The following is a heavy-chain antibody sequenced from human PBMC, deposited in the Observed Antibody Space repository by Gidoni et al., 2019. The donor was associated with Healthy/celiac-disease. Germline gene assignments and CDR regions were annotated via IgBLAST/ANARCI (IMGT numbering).Heavy chain of an antibody. Sequence: EVQLVESGGGLVQHGGSLRLSCAASGFTFSSYSMNWVRQAPGKGLEWVSYISSSSSTIYYADSVKGRFTISRDNAKNSLYLQMNSLRDEDTAVYYCARDSGGNSPRWYFDLWGRGTLVTVSS. CDR3: ARDSGGNSPRWYFDL. CDR2: ISSSSSTI. J-gene: IGHJ2*01. V-gene: IGHV3-48*02. D-gene: IGHD2-21*02. CDR1: GFTFSSYS.